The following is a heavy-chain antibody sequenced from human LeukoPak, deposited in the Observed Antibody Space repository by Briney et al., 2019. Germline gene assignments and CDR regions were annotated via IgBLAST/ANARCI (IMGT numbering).Heavy chain of an antibody. J-gene: IGHJ6*04. CDR1: GFTVSNAW. CDR2: IKSKADGGTP. Sequence: GGSLRLAWAASGFTVSNAWMSWVRQAAGEGLEWVGCIKSKADGGTPDYAAPVKGRFTISRDDSKNTLYLQMNSLKTENTAVYYCTTTVPAAIATTSQDVWGRGTTVRIPS. D-gene: IGHD2-2*01. CDR3: TTTVPAAIATTSQDV. V-gene: IGHV3-15*01.